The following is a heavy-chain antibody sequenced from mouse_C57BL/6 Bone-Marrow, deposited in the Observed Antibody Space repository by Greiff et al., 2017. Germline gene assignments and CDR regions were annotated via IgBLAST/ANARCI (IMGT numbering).Heavy chain of an antibody. V-gene: IGHV1-59*01. D-gene: IGHD2-5*01. Sequence: QVQLQQPGAELVRPGPSVLLTCKASGYTFTSYRLHWVMQRPGPGLEWNGVIDPSDSYTNYNQTSKGKATLTVDTSSSTAYMQLSSLTFEDSAVYYCARGSNYPAWCAYWGQGTLVTGSA. CDR3: ARGSNYPAWCAY. J-gene: IGHJ3*01. CDR1: GYTFTSYR. CDR2: IDPSDSYT.